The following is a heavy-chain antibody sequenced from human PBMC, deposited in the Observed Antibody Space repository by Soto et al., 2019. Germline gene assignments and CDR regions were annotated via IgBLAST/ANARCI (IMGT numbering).Heavy chain of an antibody. CDR2: ISSSSSTI. J-gene: IGHJ6*03. CDR3: ASYDFWSGPQSPYYYMDV. Sequence: GGSLRLSCAASGFTFSSYSMNWVRQAPGKGLEWVSYISSSSSTIYYADSVKGRFTISRDNAKNSLYLQMNSLRAEDTAVYYCASYDFWSGPQSPYYYMDVWGKGTTVTVSS. D-gene: IGHD3-3*01. V-gene: IGHV3-48*01. CDR1: GFTFSSYS.